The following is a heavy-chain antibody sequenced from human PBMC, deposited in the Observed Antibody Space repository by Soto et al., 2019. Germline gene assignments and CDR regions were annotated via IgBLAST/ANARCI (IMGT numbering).Heavy chain of an antibody. CDR1: GYSFTSYW. CDR2: IYPGDSDT. CDR3: ARQPYYDILTGYYMGDYYMDV. Sequence: PGESLKISCKGSGYSFTSYWIGWVRQMPGKGLEWMGIIYPGDSDTRYSPSFQGQVTISADKSISTAYLQWSSLKASDTAMYYCARQPYYDILTGYYMGDYYMDVWGKGTTVTVSS. V-gene: IGHV5-51*01. J-gene: IGHJ6*03. D-gene: IGHD3-9*01.